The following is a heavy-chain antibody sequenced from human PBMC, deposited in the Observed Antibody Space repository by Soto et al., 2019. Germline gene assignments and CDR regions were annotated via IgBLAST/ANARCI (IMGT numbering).Heavy chain of an antibody. CDR3: AKVSYDSSGYYFAQDAFDI. CDR1: VFTFSSYA. CDR2: ISGSGGST. D-gene: IGHD3-22*01. Sequence: PVGSLRLSCASSVFTFSSYAMSCVRHAPGKWLEWVSAISGSGGSTYYADSVKGRFTISRDNSKNTLYLQMNSLRAEDTAVYYCAKVSYDSSGYYFAQDAFDICGKGT. J-gene: IGHJ3*02. V-gene: IGHV3-23*01.